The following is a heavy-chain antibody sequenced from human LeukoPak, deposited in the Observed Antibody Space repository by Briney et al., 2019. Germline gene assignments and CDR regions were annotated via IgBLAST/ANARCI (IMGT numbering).Heavy chain of an antibody. CDR3: ARDGYYDSSGYYFVY. CDR1: GFTFSYYY. D-gene: IGHD3-22*01. Sequence: GGSLRLSCAASGFTFSYYYMSWIRQPPGKGLEWASYISSSGSTIYYADSVKGRFTISRDNAKNSLYLQMNSLRAEDTAVYYCARDGYYDSSGYYFVYWGQGTLVTVSS. CDR2: ISSSGSTI. J-gene: IGHJ4*02. V-gene: IGHV3-11*01.